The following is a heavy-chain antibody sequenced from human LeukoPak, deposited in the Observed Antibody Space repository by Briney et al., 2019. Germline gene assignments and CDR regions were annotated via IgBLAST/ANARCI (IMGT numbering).Heavy chain of an antibody. V-gene: IGHV3-23*01. CDR1: GFTFSSYA. CDR3: AKVESGFTVTPNPFDY. J-gene: IGHJ4*02. D-gene: IGHD4-17*01. Sequence: GGSLRLSCAASGFTFSSYAMSWVRQAPGKGLEWVSAISGSGGSTYYADSVKGRFTISRDNFKNTLYLQMNSLRAEDTAVYYCAKVESGFTVTPNPFDYWGQGTLVTVSS. CDR2: ISGSGGST.